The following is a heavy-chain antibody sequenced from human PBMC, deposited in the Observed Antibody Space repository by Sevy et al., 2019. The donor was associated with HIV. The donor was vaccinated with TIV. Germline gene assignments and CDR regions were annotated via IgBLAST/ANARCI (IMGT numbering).Heavy chain of an antibody. CDR2: ISFDGSNK. J-gene: IGHJ3*02. CDR1: GFTFSSYG. D-gene: IGHD5-12*01. Sequence: GGSLRLSCAVSGFTFSSYGMHWVRQAPGKGLEWVAVISFDGSNKYYADSVKGRFTISGDNSKNTLYLQMNSLRAEDTAVYYCAKEFYGRGYDSEDAFDIWGQGTMVTVSS. CDR3: AKEFYGRGYDSEDAFDI. V-gene: IGHV3-30*18.